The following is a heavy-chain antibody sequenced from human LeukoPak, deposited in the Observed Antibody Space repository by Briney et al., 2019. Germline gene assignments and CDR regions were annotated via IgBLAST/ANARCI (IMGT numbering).Heavy chain of an antibody. Sequence: ASVKVSCKASRYTFTSYGISWVRQAPGQGLEWMGGIIPIFGTANYAQKFQGRVTITTDESTSTAYMELSSLRSEDTAVYYCARDHYYDSSGYYKPRYWYFDLWGRGTLVTVSS. J-gene: IGHJ2*01. CDR1: RYTFTSYG. V-gene: IGHV1-69*05. D-gene: IGHD3-22*01. CDR2: IIPIFGTA. CDR3: ARDHYYDSSGYYKPRYWYFDL.